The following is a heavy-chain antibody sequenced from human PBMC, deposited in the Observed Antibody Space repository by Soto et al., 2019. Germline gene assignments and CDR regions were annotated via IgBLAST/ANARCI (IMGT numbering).Heavy chain of an antibody. CDR3: ARAYSSSWYGVNWFDP. J-gene: IGHJ5*02. V-gene: IGHV4-31*03. CDR2: IYYSGST. Sequence: PSETLSLTCTVSGGSISSGGYYWSWIRQHPGKGLEWIGYIYYSGSTYYNPSLKSRVTISVDTSKNQFSLKLSSVTAADTAVYYCARAYSSSWYGVNWFDPWGQGTLVTVSP. CDR1: GGSISSGGYY. D-gene: IGHD6-13*01.